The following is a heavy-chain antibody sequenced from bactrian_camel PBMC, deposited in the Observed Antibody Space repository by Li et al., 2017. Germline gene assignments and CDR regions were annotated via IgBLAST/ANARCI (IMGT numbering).Heavy chain of an antibody. CDR2: INSDSSRR. CDR3: ATWGDFAH. V-gene: IGHV3S45*01. D-gene: IGHD5*01. Sequence: HVQLVESGGGSVQAGGSRTLSCKVTDDIMAGDCMGWFRQAPGKGLEWVSGINSDSSRRYYTDSVKGRFTISRDNAQNTLYLQLNSLETEDTAVYYCATWGDFAHWGQGTQVTVST. J-gene: IGHJ4*01. CDR1: DDIMAGDC.